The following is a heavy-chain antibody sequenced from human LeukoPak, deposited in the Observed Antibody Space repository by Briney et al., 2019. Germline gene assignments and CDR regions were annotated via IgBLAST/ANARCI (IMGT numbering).Heavy chain of an antibody. J-gene: IGHJ4*02. V-gene: IGHV4-31*03. D-gene: IGHD3-22*01. CDR2: TYYSGST. Sequence: PSQTLSLTCTVSGGSISSGGYYWSWIRQHPGKGLEWIGYTYYSGSTYYNPSLKSRVTISVDTSKNQFSLKLSSVTAADTAVYYCARDRDYYDSSGYSDWGQGTLVTVSS. CDR1: GGSISSGGYY. CDR3: ARDRDYYDSSGYSD.